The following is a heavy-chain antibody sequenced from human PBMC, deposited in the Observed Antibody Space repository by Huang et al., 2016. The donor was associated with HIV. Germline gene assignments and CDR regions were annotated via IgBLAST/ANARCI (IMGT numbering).Heavy chain of an antibody. CDR2: FDPGIGET. J-gene: IGHJ4*02. CDR3: ATGFDVFFDF. V-gene: IGHV1-24*01. CDR1: EYTLTELS. D-gene: IGHD3-9*01. Sequence: QVQLVKSRAEVKKPGASVKVSCKVSEYTLTELSIHWVRQHPGKGLEWMGGFDPGIGETIYAQKFQGRVNMTEDTSTETAFMELGGLRPEDTAVYYCATGFDVFFDFWGQGTLVTVSS.